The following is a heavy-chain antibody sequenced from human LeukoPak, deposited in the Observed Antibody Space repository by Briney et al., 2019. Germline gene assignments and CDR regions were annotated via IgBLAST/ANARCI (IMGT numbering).Heavy chain of an antibody. CDR3: ARADFWSGGPSWCGNQFDS. CDR1: GDSMSTGYY. V-gene: IGHV4-31*03. CDR2: FYYGVSS. D-gene: IGHD3-3*01. J-gene: IGHJ5*01. Sequence: SETLSLTCTVSGDSMSTGYYWTWIRQRPGKGLEWIGYFYYGVSSQYNPSLKSRLTISADTSKNQFSLKLTSVTVADTAVYYCARADFWSGGPSWCGNQFDSWGQGTLVTVSS.